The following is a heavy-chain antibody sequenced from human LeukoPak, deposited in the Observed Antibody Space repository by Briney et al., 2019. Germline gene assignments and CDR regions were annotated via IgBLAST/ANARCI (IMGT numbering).Heavy chain of an antibody. CDR3: ARDSYGGDGAFDI. Sequence: SETLSLTCTVSGGSSSSYYWSWIRQPPGKGLEWIGYIYYSGSTNYNPSLKSRVTISVDTSKNQFSLKLSSVTAADTAVYYCARDSYGGDGAFDIWGQGTMVTVSS. D-gene: IGHD2-21*01. CDR2: IYYSGST. J-gene: IGHJ3*02. V-gene: IGHV4-59*12. CDR1: GGSSSSYY.